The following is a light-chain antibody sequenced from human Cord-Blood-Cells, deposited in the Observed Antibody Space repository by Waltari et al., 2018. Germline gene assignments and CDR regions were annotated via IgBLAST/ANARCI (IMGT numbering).Light chain of an antibody. CDR1: QSVSSN. CDR3: QQYNNWPRWT. J-gene: IGKJ1*01. V-gene: IGKV3-15*01. Sequence: EIVMTQSPATLSVSPGERATLSCRASQSVSSNLAWYQQKPGQAPRLLTYGASTRATGIPARFSGSGSGTEFTLTISSLQSEDFAVYYCQQYNNWPRWTFGQGTKVEIK. CDR2: GAS.